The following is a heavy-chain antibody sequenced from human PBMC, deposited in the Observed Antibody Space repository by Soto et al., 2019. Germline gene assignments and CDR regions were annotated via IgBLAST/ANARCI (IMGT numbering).Heavy chain of an antibody. CDR1: GYSFTIYW. D-gene: IGHD6-13*01. CDR2: IYPGDSDT. CDR3: ARRSAAAGTSGPFDY. J-gene: IGHJ4*02. Sequence: PGESLKISCKGSGYSFTIYWIGWVRQMPGKGLEWMGIIYPGDSDTRYSPSFQGQVTISADKSISTAYLQWSSLKASDTAMYYCARRSAAAGTSGPFDYWGQGTLVTAPQ. V-gene: IGHV5-51*01.